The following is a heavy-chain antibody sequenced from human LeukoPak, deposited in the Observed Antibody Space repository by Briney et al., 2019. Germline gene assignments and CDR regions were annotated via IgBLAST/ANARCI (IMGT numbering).Heavy chain of an antibody. CDR1: GGSFSGYY. D-gene: IGHD3-10*01. CDR2: INHRGST. J-gene: IGHJ6*02. Sequence: SETLSLTCAVYGGSFSGYYWSWIRQPPGKGLEWIGEINHRGSTNYNPSLKSRVTISVDTSKYQFSLKLSSVTAADTAVYYCARVYYYGSGMDVWGQGTTVTVSS. CDR3: ARVYYYGSGMDV. V-gene: IGHV4-34*01.